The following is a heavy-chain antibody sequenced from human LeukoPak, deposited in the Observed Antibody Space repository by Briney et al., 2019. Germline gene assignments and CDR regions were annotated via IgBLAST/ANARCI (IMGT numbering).Heavy chain of an antibody. V-gene: IGHV4-61*01. Sequence: SETLSLTCTVSGGSVSSGSYYWSWIRQPPGKGLEWMGYIYYSGSTNYNPSLKSRVTISVDTSKNQFSLKLSSVTAADTAVYYCASPSITMVRGGEFDAFDIWGQGTMVTVSS. D-gene: IGHD3-10*01. CDR3: ASPSITMVRGGEFDAFDI. J-gene: IGHJ3*02. CDR1: GGSVSSGSYY. CDR2: IYYSGST.